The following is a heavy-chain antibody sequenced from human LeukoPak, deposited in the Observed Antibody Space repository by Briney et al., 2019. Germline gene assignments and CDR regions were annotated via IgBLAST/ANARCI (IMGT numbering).Heavy chain of an antibody. CDR2: MNPNSGNT. J-gene: IGHJ4*02. D-gene: IGHD3-3*01. CDR3: ARLGDTYYDFWIGY. V-gene: IGHV1-8*01. CDR1: GYTFTSYD. Sequence: ASVMVSCKASGYTFTSYDINWVRQATGQGLEWMGWMNPNSGNTGYAQKFQGRVTMTRNTSISTAYMELSSLRSEDTAVYYCARLGDTYYDFWIGYWGQGTLVTVSS.